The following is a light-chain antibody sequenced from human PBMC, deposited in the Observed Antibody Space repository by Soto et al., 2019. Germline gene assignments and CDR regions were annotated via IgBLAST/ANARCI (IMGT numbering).Light chain of an antibody. CDR2: EVS. Sequence: QCVLTQPPSASGSPGRSVTISCTGTSSDVGSYNYVSWYQQHPGKAPKLMIYEVSKRPSGVPDRFSGSKSGNTASLTVSGLQAEDEADYYCSSYAGSNNPYVFGTGTKVTVL. CDR3: SSYAGSNNPYV. CDR1: SSDVGSYNY. V-gene: IGLV2-8*01. J-gene: IGLJ1*01.